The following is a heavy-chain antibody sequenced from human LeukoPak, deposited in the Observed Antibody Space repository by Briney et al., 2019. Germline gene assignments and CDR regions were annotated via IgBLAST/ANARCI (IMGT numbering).Heavy chain of an antibody. CDR2: INHSGST. D-gene: IGHD3-22*01. CDR1: GGSISNYY. CDR3: ARLDDSSGYLY. Sequence: SETLSLTCTVSGGSISNYYWSWIRQPPGKGLEWIGEINHSGSTNYNPSLKSRVTISVDTSKNQFSLKLSSVTAADTAVYYCARLDDSSGYLYWGQGTLVTVSS. V-gene: IGHV4-34*01. J-gene: IGHJ4*02.